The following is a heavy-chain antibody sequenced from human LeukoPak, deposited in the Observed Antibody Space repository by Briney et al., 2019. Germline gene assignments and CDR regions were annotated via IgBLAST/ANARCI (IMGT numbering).Heavy chain of an antibody. Sequence: SETLSLTCTVSAGSISSSSYYWGWIRQPPGKGLEWIGSIYYSGRTYSNPSLKSRVTISVDTSKNQFSLKLSSVTAADTAVYHCARGRPDGSGSYYKFDPWGQGTLVTVSS. D-gene: IGHD3-10*01. V-gene: IGHV4-39*01. CDR1: AGSISSSSYY. CDR3: ARGRPDGSGSYYKFDP. J-gene: IGHJ5*02. CDR2: IYYSGRT.